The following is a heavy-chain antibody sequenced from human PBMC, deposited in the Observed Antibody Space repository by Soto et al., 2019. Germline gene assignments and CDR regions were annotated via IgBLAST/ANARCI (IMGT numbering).Heavy chain of an antibody. CDR3: ASWLREAGIGNYYYGMDV. Sequence: SVKVSCKTSGGTFTNNIISWVRQAPGQGLEWMGRIIPSIGIPNYAQNFQGRVTITADRSTSTVYMDLRRLRSEDTAVYYCASWLREAGIGNYYYGMDVWGQGTTVTVSS. D-gene: IGHD6-19*01. J-gene: IGHJ6*02. V-gene: IGHV1-69*02. CDR1: GGTFTNNI. CDR2: IIPSIGIP.